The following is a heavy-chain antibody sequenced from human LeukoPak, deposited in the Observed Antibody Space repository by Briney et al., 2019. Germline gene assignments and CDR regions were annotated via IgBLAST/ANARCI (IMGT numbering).Heavy chain of an antibody. J-gene: IGHJ5*02. V-gene: IGHV4-59*08. CDR2: IYYSGST. CDR3: ARGPRFGELLWHWFDP. Sequence: SETLSLTCTVSGGSISSYYWSWIRQPPGKGLEWIGYIYYSGSTNYNPSLKSRVTISVDTSKNQFSLKLRSVTAADTAVYYCARGPRFGELLWHWFDPWGQGTLVTVSS. D-gene: IGHD3-10*01. CDR1: GGSISSYY.